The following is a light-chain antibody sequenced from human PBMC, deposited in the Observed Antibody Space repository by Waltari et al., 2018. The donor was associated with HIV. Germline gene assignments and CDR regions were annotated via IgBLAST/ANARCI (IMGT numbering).Light chain of an antibody. CDR3: QTWATGIQV. J-gene: IGLJ3*02. V-gene: IGLV4-69*01. CDR2: LNSDGSH. Sequence: QLVLTQSPSASASLGASVKLTCTLSSGHSSYAIAWHQQPPEKGPRLCMKLNSDGSHSRGDVVPDRFSGASSGAERYLTISSLQSDDEADYYCQTWATGIQVFGGGTKLTVL. CDR1: SGHSSYA.